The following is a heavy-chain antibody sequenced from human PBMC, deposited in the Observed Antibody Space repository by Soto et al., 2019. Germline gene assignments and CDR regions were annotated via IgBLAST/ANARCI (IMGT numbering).Heavy chain of an antibody. V-gene: IGHV3-33*01. CDR3: ARNYVGYCSGGSCYQRPYYYYMDV. Sequence: GGSLRLSCAASGFTFSSYGMHWVRQAPGKGLEWVAVIWYDGSNKYYADSVKGRFTISRDNSKNTLYLQMNSLRAEDTAVYYCARNYVGYCSGGSCYQRPYYYYMDVWGKGTTVTVSS. CDR2: IWYDGSNK. CDR1: GFTFSSYG. D-gene: IGHD2-15*01. J-gene: IGHJ6*03.